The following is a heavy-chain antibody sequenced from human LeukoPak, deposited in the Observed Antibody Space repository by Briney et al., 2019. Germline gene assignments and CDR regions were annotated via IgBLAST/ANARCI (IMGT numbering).Heavy chain of an antibody. CDR2: IGGSGDNT. D-gene: IGHD5-12*01. J-gene: IGHJ5*02. V-gene: IGHV3-23*01. CDR3: AKGRGAGWFDP. CDR1: GFTFTSYA. Sequence: GGSLRLSCVASGFTFTSYAMTWVRQAPGKGLEWVSAIGGSGDNTFYADSVKGRFTISRDNSKNTLYLQMNSLRAEDTAVYYCAKGRGAGWFDPWGQGTLVTVSS.